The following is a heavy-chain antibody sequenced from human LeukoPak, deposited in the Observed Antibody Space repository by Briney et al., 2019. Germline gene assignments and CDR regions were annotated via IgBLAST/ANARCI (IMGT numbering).Heavy chain of an antibody. CDR2: ISYDGSNK. J-gene: IGHJ6*03. CDR3: ARTYDSSGYYYYYYMDV. D-gene: IGHD3-22*01. Sequence: PGGSLRLSCAASGFTFSSFAMTWVRQAPGKGLEWVAVISYDGSNKYYADSVKGRFTISRDNSKNTLYLQMNSLRAEDTAVYYCARTYDSSGYYYYYYMDVWGKGTTVTVSS. V-gene: IGHV3-30*04. CDR1: GFTFSSFA.